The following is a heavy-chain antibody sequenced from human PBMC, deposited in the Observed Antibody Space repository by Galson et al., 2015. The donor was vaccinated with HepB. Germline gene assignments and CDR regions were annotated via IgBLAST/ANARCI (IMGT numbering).Heavy chain of an antibody. D-gene: IGHD3-22*01. Sequence: SLRLSCAASGFTFSDHYMDWVRQAPGKGLEWVDRTRNKANSYTTEYAASVKGRFTISRDDSKNSLYLQMNSLKTEDTAVYYCARGYMIVVDPHDYYYMDVWGKGTTVTVSS. CDR3: ARGYMIVVDPHDYYYMDV. CDR1: GFTFSDHY. J-gene: IGHJ6*03. V-gene: IGHV3-72*01. CDR2: TRNKANSYTT.